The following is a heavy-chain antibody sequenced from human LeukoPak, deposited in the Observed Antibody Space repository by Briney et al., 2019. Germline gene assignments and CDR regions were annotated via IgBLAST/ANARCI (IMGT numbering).Heavy chain of an antibody. CDR1: GFTFSSYD. D-gene: IGHD4-17*01. CDR3: AKCSNLTTVTAYPPDD. CDR2: ISYSGGGT. V-gene: IGHV3-23*01. J-gene: IGHJ4*02. Sequence: PGGSLRLSCAASGFTFSSYDMSWVRQAPGKGLEWVSGISYSGGGTYYADSMKGRFTISRDNSKNTLYLQMSPLRRRDTSLYYFAKCSNLTTVTAYPPDDWGQGTLVTVSS.